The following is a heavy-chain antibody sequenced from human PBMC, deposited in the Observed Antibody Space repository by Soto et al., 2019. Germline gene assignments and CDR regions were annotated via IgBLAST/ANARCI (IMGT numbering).Heavy chain of an antibody. CDR2: ISYDGSNK. D-gene: IGHD3-22*01. Sequence: LRLSCAASGFTFSSYGMHWVRQAPGKGLEWVAVISYDGSNKYYADPMKGRFTISRDNSKNTLYLQMNSLRAEDTAVYYCAKALDPFYDSSGSDYWGQGTLVTVSS. V-gene: IGHV3-30*18. CDR1: GFTFSSYG. CDR3: AKALDPFYDSSGSDY. J-gene: IGHJ4*02.